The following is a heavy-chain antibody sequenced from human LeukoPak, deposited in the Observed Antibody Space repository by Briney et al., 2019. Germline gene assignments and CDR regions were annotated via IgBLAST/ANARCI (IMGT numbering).Heavy chain of an antibody. CDR1: GFILSDYY. D-gene: IGHD3-10*01. J-gene: IGHJ4*02. Sequence: GGSLRLSCAASGFILSDYYMSWIRQAPGKGLEWVSAISGSGGSTYYADSVKGRFTISRDNSKNTLYLQMNSLRAEDTAVYYCAKSAMVRGYFDYWGQGTLVTVSS. CDR3: AKSAMVRGYFDY. V-gene: IGHV3-23*01. CDR2: ISGSGGST.